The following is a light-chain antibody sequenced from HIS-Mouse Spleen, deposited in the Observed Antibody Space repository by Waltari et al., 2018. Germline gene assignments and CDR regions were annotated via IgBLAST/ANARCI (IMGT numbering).Light chain of an antibody. CDR3: NSRDSSGNRVV. J-gene: IGLJ2*01. Sequence: SYELTQPPSVSVSPGQTARITCSGDALPKKYAYWYQQKSGQAPVLVIYGKNNRPSGIPDRFSGSSSGNTASLTITGAQAEDEADYYCNSRDSSGNRVVFGGGTKLTVL. CDR2: GKN. V-gene: IGLV3-10*01. CDR1: ALPKKY.